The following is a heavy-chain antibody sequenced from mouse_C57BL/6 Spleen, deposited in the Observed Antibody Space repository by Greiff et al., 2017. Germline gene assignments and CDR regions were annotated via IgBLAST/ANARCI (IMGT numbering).Heavy chain of an antibody. CDR2: IYPGSGST. D-gene: IGHD1-1*01. Sequence: VQLQQPGAELVKPGASVKMSCKASGYTFTSYWITGVKQRPGQGLEWIGDIYPGSGSTNYNEKFKSKATLTVDTSSSTAYMQLSSLTSEDSAVYYCARNYGSSYEDWFAYWGQGTLVTVSA. J-gene: IGHJ3*01. CDR1: GYTFTSYW. CDR3: ARNYGSSYEDWFAY. V-gene: IGHV1-55*01.